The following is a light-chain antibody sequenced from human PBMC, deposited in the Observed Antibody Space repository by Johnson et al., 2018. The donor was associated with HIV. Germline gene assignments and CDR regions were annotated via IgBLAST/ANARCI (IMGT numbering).Light chain of an antibody. J-gene: IGLJ1*01. CDR2: DND. Sequence: QSVLTQPPSVSAAPGQKVTISCSGSSSNIGNNYVSCYQQLPGTAPKLLIYDNDKRPSGIPDRFSASKSDTSATLGITGLQTGDEANYYCGTWDSSLRVGFFGTGSKVTVL. CDR3: GTWDSSLRVGF. CDR1: SSNIGNNY. V-gene: IGLV1-51*01.